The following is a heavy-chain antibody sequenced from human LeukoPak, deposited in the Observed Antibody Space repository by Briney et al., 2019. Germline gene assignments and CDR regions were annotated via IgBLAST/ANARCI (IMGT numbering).Heavy chain of an antibody. CDR1: GYTFTSYD. CDR2: MNPNSGNT. Sequence: ASVKVSCKASGYTFTSYDINWVRQATGQGLEWMGWMNPNSGNTGYAQKFQDRVTMTRDRSTSTVYMELSSLRSEDTAVYYCARAYISSPRNYMDVWDKGTTVTVSS. D-gene: IGHD6-6*01. CDR3: ARAYISSPRNYMDV. V-gene: IGHV1-8*01. J-gene: IGHJ6*03.